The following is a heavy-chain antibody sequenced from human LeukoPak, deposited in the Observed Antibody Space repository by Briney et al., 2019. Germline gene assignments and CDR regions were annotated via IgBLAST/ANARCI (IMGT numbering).Heavy chain of an antibody. D-gene: IGHD3-22*01. CDR1: GYTFTSYY. V-gene: IGHV1-46*01. J-gene: IGHJ6*02. CDR3: ARDELYYYDSSGRMDV. CDR2: INPSGGST. Sequence: EASVKVSCKASGYTFTSYYMHWVRQAPGQGLEWMGIINPSGGSTSYAQKFQGRVTMTRDTSTSTVYMELSSLRSEDTAVYYCARDELYYYDSSGRMDVWGQGTTVTVS.